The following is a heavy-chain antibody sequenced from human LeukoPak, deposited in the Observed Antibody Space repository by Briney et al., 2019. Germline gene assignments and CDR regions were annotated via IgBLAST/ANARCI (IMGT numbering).Heavy chain of an antibody. CDR1: GFTFSTYA. CDR3: ASLVGYSSSWYYFDY. CDR2: ISYDESNK. J-gene: IGHJ4*02. D-gene: IGHD6-13*01. V-gene: IGHV3-30*04. Sequence: QPGGSLRLSCAASGFTFSTYAMHWVRQAPDKGLEWVALISYDESNKYYADSVKGRFTISRDNSKNTLYLQMNSLRPEDTAVYYCASLVGYSSSWYYFDYWGQGTLVTVSS.